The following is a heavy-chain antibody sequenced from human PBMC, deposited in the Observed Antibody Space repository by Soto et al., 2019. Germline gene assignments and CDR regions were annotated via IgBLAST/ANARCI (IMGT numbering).Heavy chain of an antibody. CDR1: GGTFSSYA. V-gene: IGHV1-69*01. CDR2: IIPIFGTA. J-gene: IGHJ6*02. CDR3: ATFTYYYDSSGYYYRPDYYYYYGMDV. D-gene: IGHD3-22*01. Sequence: QVQLVQSGAEVKKPGSSVKVSCKASGGTFSSYAISWVRQAPGQGLEWMGGIIPIFGTANYAQKFQGRVTIPADESTSTAYMELSSLRSEDTAVYYCATFTYYYDSSGYYYRPDYYYYYGMDVWGQGTTVTVSS.